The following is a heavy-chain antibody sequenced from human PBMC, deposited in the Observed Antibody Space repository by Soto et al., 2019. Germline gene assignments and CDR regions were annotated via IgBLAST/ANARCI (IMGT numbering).Heavy chain of an antibody. CDR2: IIPIFGTV. V-gene: IGHV1-69*13. CDR3: ARDSEYCSGGSCYSYVDY. CDR1: GGTFSSYA. D-gene: IGHD2-15*01. Sequence: GASVKVSCKASGGTFSSYAISWVRQAPGQGLEWMGGIIPIFGTVNYAQKFQGRVTITADESTSTAYMELSSLRSEDTAVYYCARDSEYCSGGSCYSYVDYWGQGTLVTVSS. J-gene: IGHJ4*02.